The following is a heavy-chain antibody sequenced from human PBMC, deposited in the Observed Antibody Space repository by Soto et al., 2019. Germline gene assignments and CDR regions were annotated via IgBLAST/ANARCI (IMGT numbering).Heavy chain of an antibody. J-gene: IGHJ6*03. CDR3: ARHEDWRGAGGFYYYYYYMDV. V-gene: IGHV4-39*01. CDR2: IYYSGST. Sequence: SETLSLTCTVSGGSISSSSYYWGWIRQPPGKGLEWIGSIYYSGSTYYNPSLKSRVTISVDTSKNQFSLKLSSVTAADTAVYYCARHEDWRGAGGFYYYYYYMDVWGKGTTVTVSS. D-gene: IGHD3-16*01. CDR1: GGSISSSSYY.